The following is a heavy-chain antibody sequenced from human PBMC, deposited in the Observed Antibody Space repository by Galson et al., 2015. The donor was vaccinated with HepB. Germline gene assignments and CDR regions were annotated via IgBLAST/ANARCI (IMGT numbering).Heavy chain of an antibody. CDR2: IRSRTDGGDA. CDR1: GFTFTNAW. Sequence: SLRLSCAASGFTFTNAWMNWVRQAPGQGLEWVGHIRSRTDGGDAEYAAPVKGRFTISRDDSKNTLYLQMDSLQTDDTAVYYCATDITDFYYFYHGMAVWGQGTTVTVSS. V-gene: IGHV3-15*07. D-gene: IGHD1-20*01. J-gene: IGHJ6*02. CDR3: ATDITDFYYFYHGMAV.